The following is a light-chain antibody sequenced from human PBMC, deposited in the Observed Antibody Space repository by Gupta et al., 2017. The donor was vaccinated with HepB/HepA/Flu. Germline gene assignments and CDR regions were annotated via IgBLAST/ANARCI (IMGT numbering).Light chain of an antibody. V-gene: IGLV3-1*01. CDR3: QAWDSSIVV. Sequence: SYELTQPSSVSGSPGQTASITRSGDNLGDKYACWYQQKPGQSPVLVTYQGSKRPSGIPERFSGSNSGNTATLTISGTQAIDDGYYFCQAWDSSIVVFGGGTKLTVL. CDR2: QGS. J-gene: IGLJ2*01. CDR1: NLGDKY.